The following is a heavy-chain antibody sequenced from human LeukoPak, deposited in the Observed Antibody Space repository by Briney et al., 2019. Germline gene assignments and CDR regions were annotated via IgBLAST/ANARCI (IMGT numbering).Heavy chain of an antibody. J-gene: IGHJ4*02. D-gene: IGHD3-22*01. Sequence: GGSLTLSCAASGFTFSSYSMNWVRQAPGKGLEWVSSICSSSSYIYYADSVKGRFTISRDNAKNSLYLQMNSLRAEDTAVYYCARDRSSIYYDSSGYYGDFDYWGQGTLVTVSS. CDR2: ICSSSSYI. V-gene: IGHV3-21*01. CDR1: GFTFSSYS. CDR3: ARDRSSIYYDSSGYYGDFDY.